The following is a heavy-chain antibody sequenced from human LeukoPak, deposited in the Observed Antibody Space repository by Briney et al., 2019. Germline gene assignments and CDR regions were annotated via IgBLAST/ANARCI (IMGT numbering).Heavy chain of an antibody. Sequence: GRSLRLSCAASGFTFSGYGLHWVRQAPGKGLEWVALIWHDGSNKYYADSVMGRFTISRDNSKNTVYLQMNSLRAEDTAMYYCAKDGDAYTEFYYYYMDVWGNGTTVTVSS. CDR1: GFTFSGYG. CDR2: IWHDGSNK. CDR3: AKDGDAYTEFYYYYMDV. V-gene: IGHV3-33*06. J-gene: IGHJ6*03. D-gene: IGHD5-24*01.